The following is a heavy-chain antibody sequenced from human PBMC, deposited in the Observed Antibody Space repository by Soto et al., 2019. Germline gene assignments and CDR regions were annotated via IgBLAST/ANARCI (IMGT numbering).Heavy chain of an antibody. V-gene: IGHV2-5*01. CDR3: AHRSITMVRGVKEYWFDP. J-gene: IGHJ5*02. Sequence: QITLKESGPTLVKPTQTLTLTCTFSGFSLSTSGVGVGWIRQPPRKALEWLALIYWNDDKRYSPSLKSRLTITKDTSKNQVVLTMTNMDPVDTATYYCAHRSITMVRGVKEYWFDPWGQGTLVTVSS. CDR1: GFSLSTSGVG. CDR2: IYWNDDK. D-gene: IGHD3-10*01.